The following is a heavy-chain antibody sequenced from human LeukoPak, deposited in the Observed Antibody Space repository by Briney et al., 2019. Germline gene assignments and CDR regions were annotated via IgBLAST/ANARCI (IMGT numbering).Heavy chain of an antibody. CDR2: INPNSGGT. CDR3: ARDDYDYVWGRYGMDV. CDR1: GYTFTGYY. J-gene: IGHJ6*02. D-gene: IGHD3-16*01. V-gene: IGHV1-2*02. Sequence: ASVKVSCKASGYTFTGYYMHWVRQAPGQGLEWMGWINPNSGGTNYAQKFPGRVTMTRDTSISTAYMELSRLRSDDTAVYYCARDDYDYVWGRYGMDVWGQGTTVTVSS.